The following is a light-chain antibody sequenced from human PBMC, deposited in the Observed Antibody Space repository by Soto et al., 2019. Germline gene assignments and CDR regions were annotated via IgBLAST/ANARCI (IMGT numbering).Light chain of an antibody. CDR1: QDIGHS. CDR3: QQYNTEPRT. Sequence: DIQMTQSPSSLSASVGARVSITCRASQDIGHSLAWFQQKPGKAPKSLIYAAATLQSGVPSRFSGSGSGTHVTLTISSLPPEDFATYYCQQYNTEPRTFGQGTKVEIK. V-gene: IGKV1-16*01. J-gene: IGKJ1*01. CDR2: AAA.